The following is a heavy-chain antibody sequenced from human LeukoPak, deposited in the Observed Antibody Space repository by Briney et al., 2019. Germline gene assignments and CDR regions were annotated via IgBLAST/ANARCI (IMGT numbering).Heavy chain of an antibody. CDR1: GGSITAGNHH. D-gene: IGHD3-3*01. CDR2: IHNTGST. J-gene: IGHJ4*02. V-gene: IGHV4-39*01. CDR3: AKSHLGVPHDY. Sequence: SETLSLTCTVSGGSITAGNHHWGWIRQPPGKGLEWIATIHNTGSTYYNPSLKSRITISIDASRNQISLELNSVTAADTAIYYCAKSHLGVPHDYWGQGTLVTVSS.